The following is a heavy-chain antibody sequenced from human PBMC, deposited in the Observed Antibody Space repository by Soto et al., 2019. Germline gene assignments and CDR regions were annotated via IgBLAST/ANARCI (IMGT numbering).Heavy chain of an antibody. CDR3: ARGGVSHNVVVPAESSYYYMDV. J-gene: IGHJ6*03. D-gene: IGHD2-2*01. CDR1: GGSFSGYY. CDR2: INHSGST. V-gene: IGHV4-34*01. Sequence: SETLSLTCAVYGGSFSGYYWSWIRQPPGKGLEWIGEINHSGSTNYNPSLKSRVTISVDTSKNQFSLKLSSVTAADTAVYYCARGGVSHNVVVPAESSYYYMDVWGKGPRSPSP.